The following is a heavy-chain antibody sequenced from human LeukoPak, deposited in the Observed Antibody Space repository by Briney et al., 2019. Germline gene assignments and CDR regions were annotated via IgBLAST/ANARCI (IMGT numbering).Heavy chain of an antibody. CDR1: GFTFRNYV. V-gene: IGHV3-30-3*01. CDR2: TSSDLNVK. J-gene: IGHJ6*02. CDR3: ARGGGLDV. D-gene: IGHD3-16*01. Sequence: GGSLRLSCAASGFTFRNYVIHWVRQAPGKGLEWVAVTSSDLNVKLYADSVKGRFTISRDNAKNSLYLQMSNLRAEHTAVYFCARGGGLDVWGQGATVTVSS.